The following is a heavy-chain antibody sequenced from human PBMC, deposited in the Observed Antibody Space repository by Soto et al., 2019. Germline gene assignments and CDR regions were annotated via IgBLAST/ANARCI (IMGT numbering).Heavy chain of an antibody. J-gene: IGHJ6*01. V-gene: IGHV3-30-3*01. CDR2: ISNDGGIE. Sequence: QVQLVQSGGGVVQPGRSLRLSCAASGFTLSDFAMHWVRQAPGKGLEWVALISNDGGIEHYGDSVWGRFTISRDNSKHLAYLQMTSLRVEATAVYYCARAVPGVDAWGRGTAVTV. D-gene: IGHD3-10*01. CDR1: GFTLSDFA. CDR3: ARAVPGVDA.